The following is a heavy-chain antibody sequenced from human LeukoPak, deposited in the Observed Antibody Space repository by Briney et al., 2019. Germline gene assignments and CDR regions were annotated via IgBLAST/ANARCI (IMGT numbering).Heavy chain of an antibody. CDR2: IYCSGST. CDR1: GGSISSYY. CDR3: ARGPLTMTRGFDP. D-gene: IGHD4-17*01. J-gene: IGHJ5*02. Sequence: SETLSLTCTVSGGSISSYYWSWIRQPPGKGLEWIGYIYCSGSTNYNPSLKSRVTMSVDTSKNQFSLKLSSVTAADTAVYYCARGPLTMTRGFDPWGQGTLVTVSS. V-gene: IGHV4-59*12.